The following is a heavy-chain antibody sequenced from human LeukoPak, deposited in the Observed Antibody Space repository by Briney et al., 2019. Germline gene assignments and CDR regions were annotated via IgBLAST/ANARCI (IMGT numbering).Heavy chain of an antibody. V-gene: IGHV1-69*13. D-gene: IGHD4-17*01. Sequence: SVKVSCKASGYTFTNYYIHWVRQAPGQGLEWMGGIIPIFGTANYAQKFQGRVTITADESTSTAYMELSSLRSEDTAVYYCARAPTVTTSDYYYGMDVWGQGTTVTVSS. J-gene: IGHJ6*02. CDR2: IIPIFGTA. CDR3: ARAPTVTTSDYYYGMDV. CDR1: GYTFTNYY.